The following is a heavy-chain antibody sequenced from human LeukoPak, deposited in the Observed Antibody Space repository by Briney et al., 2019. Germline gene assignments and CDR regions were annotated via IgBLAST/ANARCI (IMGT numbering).Heavy chain of an antibody. D-gene: IGHD6-19*01. J-gene: IGHJ5*02. Sequence: GGSLRLSCAASGFTFSSYAMSWVRQAPGKGLEWVAVISYDGRNIHYADSVKGRFTISRDNSKNTLYLQMNSLRTEDTAVYSCARDRGAVAGVVDHWGQGTLVTVSS. CDR1: GFTFSSYA. V-gene: IGHV3-30*03. CDR2: ISYDGRNI. CDR3: ARDRGAVAGVVDH.